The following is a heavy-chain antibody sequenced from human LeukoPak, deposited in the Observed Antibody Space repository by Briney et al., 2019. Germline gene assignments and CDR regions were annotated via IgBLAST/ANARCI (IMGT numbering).Heavy chain of an antibody. CDR2: ISSSSSTI. Sequence: PGGSLRLSCAASGFTFSSYSMNWVRQAPGKGLEWVSYISSSSSTIYYADSVKGRFTISRDNAKNSLYLQMNSLRAEDTAVYYCAPPAGCSSTSCQNDYWGQGTLVTVSS. J-gene: IGHJ4*02. V-gene: IGHV3-48*01. CDR1: GFTFSSYS. D-gene: IGHD2-2*01. CDR3: APPAGCSSTSCQNDY.